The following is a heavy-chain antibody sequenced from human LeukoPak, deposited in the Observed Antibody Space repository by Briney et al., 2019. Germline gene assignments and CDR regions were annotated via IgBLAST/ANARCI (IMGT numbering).Heavy chain of an antibody. CDR2: IIPIFGTA. D-gene: IGHD4-17*01. J-gene: IGHJ6*03. V-gene: IGHV1-69*06. CDR1: GGTFSSYA. Sequence: SVKVSCKASGGTFSSYAISWVRQAPGQGLEWMGGIIPIFGTANYAQKFQGRVTITADKSTSTAYMELSSLRSEDTAVYYCARGATVTPGGYYYYYYMDVWGEGTTVTVSS. CDR3: ARGATVTPGGYYYYYYMDV.